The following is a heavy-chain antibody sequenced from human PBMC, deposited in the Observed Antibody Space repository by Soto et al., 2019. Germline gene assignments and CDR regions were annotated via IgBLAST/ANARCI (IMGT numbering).Heavy chain of an antibody. Sequence: AESLKISCKDSGYSFTTDWTGWMRVMPGKGLEWMWIIYPTDSDTRYSPSFQGQVTISADKSISPAYRRWSSLKASEPAMYYCAITVREQWLAHYWGRGTLLTVSS. CDR2: IYPTDSDT. J-gene: IGHJ4*02. CDR1: GYSFTTDW. D-gene: IGHD6-19*01. CDR3: AITVREQWLAHY. V-gene: IGHV5-51*01.